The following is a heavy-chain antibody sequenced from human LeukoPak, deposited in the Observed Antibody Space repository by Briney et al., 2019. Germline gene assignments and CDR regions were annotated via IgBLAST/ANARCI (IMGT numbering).Heavy chain of an antibody. D-gene: IGHD3-22*01. Sequence: GGSLRLSCAASVFTFGIFWMSWVRQAPGGGREWVANIKQDGREKYNMDSGKGRFPISRDNDKNSMYMQMNSLRAEQPAVYYCVRYCYESSGYCPYYFDYWGQGTLVTVSS. CDR2: IKQDGREK. CDR1: VFTFGIFW. V-gene: IGHV3-7*01. J-gene: IGHJ4*02. CDR3: VRYCYESSGYCPYYFDY.